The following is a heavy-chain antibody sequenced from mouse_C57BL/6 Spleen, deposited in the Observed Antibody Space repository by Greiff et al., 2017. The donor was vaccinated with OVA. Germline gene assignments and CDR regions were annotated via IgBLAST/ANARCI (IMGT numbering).Heavy chain of an antibody. CDR3: ARYGYDGAWFAY. V-gene: IGHV1-81*01. D-gene: IGHD2-2*01. CDR1: GYTFTSYG. CDR2: IYPRSGNT. Sequence: VQLQQSGAELARPGASVKLSCKASGYTFTSYGISWVKQRTGQGLEWIGEIYPRSGNTYYNEKFKGKATLTADKSSSTAYMELRSLTSEDSAVYFGARYGYDGAWFAYWGQGTLVTVSA. J-gene: IGHJ3*01.